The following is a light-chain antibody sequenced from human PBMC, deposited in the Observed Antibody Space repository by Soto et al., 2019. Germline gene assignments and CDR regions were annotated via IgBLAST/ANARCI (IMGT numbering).Light chain of an antibody. V-gene: IGKV3-20*01. CDR3: QQYGESPPT. Sequence: EIVLTQSPGTLSLSPGERATLSCRASQGVRNTYLAWYQQKPGQAPRLLVSGASSRATGIPDRYSGSGSGTDFTLTINRLEPEDFAVDFCQQYGESPPTFGGGTKVEIK. J-gene: IGKJ4*01. CDR2: GAS. CDR1: QGVRNTY.